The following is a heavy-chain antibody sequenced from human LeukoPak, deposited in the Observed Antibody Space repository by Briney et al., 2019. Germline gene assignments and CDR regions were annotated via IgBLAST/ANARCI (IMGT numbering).Heavy chain of an antibody. CDR1: GFTFSSYA. V-gene: IGHV3-64D*06. CDR2: ISSNGGST. J-gene: IGHJ6*04. CDR3: AKGKLLWFGELFPYGMDV. Sequence: GGSLRLCCSASGFTFSSYAMHWVRQAPGKGLEYVSAISSNGGSTYYADSVKGRFTISRDNSKNTLYLQMSSLRAEDTAVYYCAKGKLLWFGELFPYGMDVWGKGTTVTVSS. D-gene: IGHD3-10*01.